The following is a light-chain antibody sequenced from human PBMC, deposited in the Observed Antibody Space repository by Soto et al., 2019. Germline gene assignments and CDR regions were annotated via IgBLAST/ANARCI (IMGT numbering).Light chain of an antibody. CDR3: QQRNNWPPRFT. Sequence: EIVLTQSPATLSLSPGEIATLSCRASQSGGTYLAWYQQRPGRAPRLLIYAASSRATGIPARFSGGRSGTAFTLTISSLEPEHFAVYYCQQRNNWPPRFTFDPGTKVDIK. CDR2: AAS. CDR1: QSGGTY. J-gene: IGKJ3*01. V-gene: IGKV3-11*01.